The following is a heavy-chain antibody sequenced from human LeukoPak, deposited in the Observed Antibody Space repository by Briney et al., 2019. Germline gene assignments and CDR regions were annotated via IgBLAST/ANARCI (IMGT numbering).Heavy chain of an antibody. D-gene: IGHD2/OR15-2a*01. CDR1: GYTFTSYY. V-gene: IGHV1-46*01. CDR2: INPSDGST. J-gene: IGHJ4*02. CDR3: ARHQGAGEYPFDY. Sequence: ASVKLSCKASGYTFTSYYMHWVRQAPGKGLEWMGIINPSDGSTTYAQRFQGRVTFTRDTSTSTVYMELSSLRSEDTAVYSCARHQGAGEYPFDYWGQGTLVSVS.